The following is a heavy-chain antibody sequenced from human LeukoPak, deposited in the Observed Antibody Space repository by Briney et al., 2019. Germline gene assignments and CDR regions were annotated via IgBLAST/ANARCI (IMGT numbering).Heavy chain of an antibody. V-gene: IGHV1-8*03. CDR1: GYTFTSYN. D-gene: IGHD2-2*01. CDR3: ARELIVLEPAARRYNYYMDV. CDR2: MHPNNGDT. J-gene: IGHJ6*03. Sequence: ASVKVSCKASGYTFTSYNTNWVRQAPGQGLEWMAWMHPNNGDTGYAQKFQDRVTVTSNTSISTAYMELRSLTSEDTAVYYCARELIVLEPAARRYNYYMDVWGIGTTVSVSS.